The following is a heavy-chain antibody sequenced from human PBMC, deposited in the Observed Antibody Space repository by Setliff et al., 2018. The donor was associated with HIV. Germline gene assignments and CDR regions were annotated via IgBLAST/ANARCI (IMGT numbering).Heavy chain of an antibody. CDR1: GFTFSNYA. CDR2: IGAAGYPT. J-gene: IGHJ4*02. Sequence: PGGSLRLSCAASGFTFSNYAMGWVRQGPGKGLEWVSTIGAAGYPTHYAESVKGRFTISKDNSQNALYLQMNSLTDEDTAVYYCVNRAWLESWGQGTLVTVSS. CDR3: VNRAWLES. V-gene: IGHV3-23*01.